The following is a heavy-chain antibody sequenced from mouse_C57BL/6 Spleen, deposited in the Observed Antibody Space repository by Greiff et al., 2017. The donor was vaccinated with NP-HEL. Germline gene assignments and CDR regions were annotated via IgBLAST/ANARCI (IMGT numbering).Heavy chain of an antibody. CDR2: IDPSDSYT. J-gene: IGHJ3*01. V-gene: IGHV1-59*01. Sequence: VQLQQPGAELVRPGTSVKLSCKASGYTFTSYWVHWVKQRPGQGLEWIGVIDPSDSYTNYNQKFKGKATLTVDTSSSTAYMQLSSLTSEDSAVYYCARDLRGDWFAYWGQGTLVTVSA. CDR1: GYTFTSYW. CDR3: ARDLRGDWFAY.